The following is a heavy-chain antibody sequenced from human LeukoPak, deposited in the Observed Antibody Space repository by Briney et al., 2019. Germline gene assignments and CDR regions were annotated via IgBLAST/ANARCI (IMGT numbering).Heavy chain of an antibody. CDR3: TTDRRFGEFYFDY. CDR2: VKSQTSGGTT. D-gene: IGHD3-10*01. Sequence: GGSLRLSCAASGFTFSSYAMSWVRQAPGKGLEWVGRVKSQTSGGTTDYAAPVKGRFTISRDDSKNTLYLRMNSLKTEDTAVYYCTTDRRFGEFYFDYWGQGTLVTVSS. CDR1: GFTFSSYA. J-gene: IGHJ4*02. V-gene: IGHV3-15*01.